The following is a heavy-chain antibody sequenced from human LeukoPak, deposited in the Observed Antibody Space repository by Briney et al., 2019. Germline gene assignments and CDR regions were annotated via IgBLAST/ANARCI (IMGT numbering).Heavy chain of an antibody. CDR1: GFTFSSYA. CDR3: AKDTPMAGTLWDFDY. CDR2: ISGSGGST. V-gene: IGHV3-23*01. D-gene: IGHD6-19*01. Sequence: PGGSLRLSCAASGFTFSSYAMSWVRQAPGEGLEWVSAISGSGGSTYYADSVKGRFTISRDNSKNTLYLQMNSLRAEDTAVYYSAKDTPMAGTLWDFDYWGQGTLVTVSS. J-gene: IGHJ4*02.